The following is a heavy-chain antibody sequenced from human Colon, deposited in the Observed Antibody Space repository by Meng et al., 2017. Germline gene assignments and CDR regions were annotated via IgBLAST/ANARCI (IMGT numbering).Heavy chain of an antibody. D-gene: IGHD1-7*01. CDR3: ATENFAA. Sequence: VQLVGSGGGLVQPGGSLRLSCVVSGFTIKNNYIHWVRQVPVKGLEWVSILYSGSITYYADSVKGRFTITRDDSTNTVHLQMNSLRVDDTALYYCATENFAAWGQGTLVTVSS. V-gene: IGHV3-66*02. J-gene: IGHJ5*02. CDR1: GFTIKNNY. CDR2: LYSGSIT.